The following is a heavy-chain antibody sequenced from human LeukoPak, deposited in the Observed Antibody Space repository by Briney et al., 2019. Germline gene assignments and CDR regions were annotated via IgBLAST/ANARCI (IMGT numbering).Heavy chain of an antibody. Sequence: PGGSLRLSCAASGFTFSSYWMHWVRQAPGKGLVWVSRINSDGSSTSYADSVKGRFTISRDNAKNTLYLQMNSLRAEDTAVYYCARDSSSWYYFDYYYGMDVWGQGTTVTVSS. J-gene: IGHJ6*02. CDR1: GFTFSSYW. CDR3: ARDSSSWYYFDYYYGMDV. CDR2: INSDGSST. V-gene: IGHV3-74*01. D-gene: IGHD6-13*01.